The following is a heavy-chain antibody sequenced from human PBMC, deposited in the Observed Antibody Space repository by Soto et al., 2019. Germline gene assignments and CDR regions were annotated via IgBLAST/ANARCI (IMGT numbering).Heavy chain of an antibody. Sequence: QITLKESGPTLVKPTQTLTLTCTFSGFSLSTSGVAVGWIRQPPGKALEWLAVIYWDDDKRYSPSLKSRLTITKETSKNQVVLTLTNVDTVDTATYYCARGGWTTYYSPFFDYWGQGALVTVSS. CDR3: ARGGWTTYYSPFFDY. CDR1: GFSLSTSGVA. J-gene: IGHJ4*02. CDR2: IYWDDDK. D-gene: IGHD3-10*01. V-gene: IGHV2-5*02.